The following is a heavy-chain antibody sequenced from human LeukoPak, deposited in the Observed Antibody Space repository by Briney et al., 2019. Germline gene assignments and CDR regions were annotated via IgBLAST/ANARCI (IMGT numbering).Heavy chain of an antibody. J-gene: IGHJ6*03. D-gene: IGHD6-6*01. CDR3: ARHIGSRLASGYYYYMDV. Sequence: SETLSLTCTGSGGYISNYYWSWIRQPPGKELEYIGYIYYSGSANYNPSLKSRVTMSEDTSKNEFSLRLNSLTAADTAVYYCARHIGSRLASGYYYYMDVWGKGTTVTVSS. CDR2: IYYSGSA. CDR1: GGYISNYY. V-gene: IGHV4-59*01.